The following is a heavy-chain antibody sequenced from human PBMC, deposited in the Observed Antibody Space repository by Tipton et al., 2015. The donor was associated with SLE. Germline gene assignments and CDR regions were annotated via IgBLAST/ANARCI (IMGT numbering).Heavy chain of an antibody. Sequence: QLVQSGAEVKRPGESLKISCKGSGYSFTSYWIGWVRQMPGKGLEWMGIIYPGDSDTRYSPSFQGQVTISADKSISTAYLQWSSLKASATAMYYCATSDCSSTSCYTTGAFDIWGQGTMVTVSS. D-gene: IGHD2-2*02. J-gene: IGHJ3*02. CDR2: IYPGDSDT. CDR3: ATSDCSSTSCYTTGAFDI. CDR1: GYSFTSYW. V-gene: IGHV5-51*03.